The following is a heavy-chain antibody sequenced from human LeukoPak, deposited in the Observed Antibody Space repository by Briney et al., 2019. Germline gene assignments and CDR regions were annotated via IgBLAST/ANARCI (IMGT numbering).Heavy chain of an antibody. Sequence: ASVKVSCKASGYTFTSYGISWVRQAPGQGLEWMGWISAYNDNTNYAQKLQGRVTMTTDTSTSTAYMELRSLRSDDTAVYYCATYRVGATYFQHWGQGTLVTVSS. V-gene: IGHV1-18*01. D-gene: IGHD1-26*01. J-gene: IGHJ1*01. CDR3: ATYRVGATYFQH. CDR1: GYTFTSYG. CDR2: ISAYNDNT.